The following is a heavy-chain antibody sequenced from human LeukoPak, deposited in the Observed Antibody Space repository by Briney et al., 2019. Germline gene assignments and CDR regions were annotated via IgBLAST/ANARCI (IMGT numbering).Heavy chain of an antibody. CDR3: ARNWVADSFDF. V-gene: IGHV4-39*01. CDR1: GGSISNSTYY. D-gene: IGHD6-19*01. J-gene: IGHJ3*01. Sequence: PSETLSLTCTASGGSISNSTYYWGWVRPPPGKGREWIVSIFYRGSTYYTPSLKSRVTISVDASKNQFSPKLTSVAAADTAMYFCARNWVADSFDFWGQGTMVTVSS. CDR2: IFYRGST.